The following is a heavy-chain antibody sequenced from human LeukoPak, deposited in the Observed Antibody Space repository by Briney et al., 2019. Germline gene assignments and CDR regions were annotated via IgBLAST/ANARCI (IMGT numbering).Heavy chain of an antibody. J-gene: IGHJ4*02. CDR3: AKGRIWFGEHPYYFDY. CDR1: GFSFSSYA. D-gene: IGHD3-10*01. CDR2: ITGSGGST. V-gene: IGHV3-23*01. Sequence: PGGSLRLSCAASGFSFSSYAMTWVRQAPGKGLEWVSVITGSGGSTYYADSVKGRFTISRDNSKNTLYLQMNSLRVEDTAVYYCAKGRIWFGEHPYYFDYWGQGTLVTVSS.